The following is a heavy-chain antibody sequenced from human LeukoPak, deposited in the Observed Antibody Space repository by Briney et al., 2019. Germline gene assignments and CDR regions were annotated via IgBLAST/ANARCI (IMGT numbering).Heavy chain of an antibody. CDR3: AREEDSSGYYYYYYMDV. V-gene: IGHV4-39*07. Sequence: PSETLSLTCTVSGGSISSSSYYWGWIRQPPGKGLEWIGSIYYSGSTYYNPSLKSRVTISVDTSKNQFSLKLSSATAADTAVYYCAREEDSSGYYYYYYMDVWGKGTTVTVSS. CDR2: IYYSGST. J-gene: IGHJ6*03. D-gene: IGHD3-22*01. CDR1: GGSISSSSYY.